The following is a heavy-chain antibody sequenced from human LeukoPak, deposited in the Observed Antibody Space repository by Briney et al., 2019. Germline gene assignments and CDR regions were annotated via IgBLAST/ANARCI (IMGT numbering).Heavy chain of an antibody. CDR2: IYYSGST. Sequence: SSETLSLTCTVSGGSISSYYWSWIRQPLGKGLEWIGYIYYSGSTNYNPSLKSRVTISVDTSKNQFSLKLSSVTAADTAVYYCARGDYYGSGSYLSHFDYWGQGTLVTVSS. V-gene: IGHV4-59*01. CDR1: GGSISSYY. CDR3: ARGDYYGSGSYLSHFDY. J-gene: IGHJ4*02. D-gene: IGHD3-10*01.